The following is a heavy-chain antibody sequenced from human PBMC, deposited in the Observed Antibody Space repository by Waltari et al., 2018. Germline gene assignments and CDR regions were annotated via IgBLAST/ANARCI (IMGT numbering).Heavy chain of an antibody. Sequence: EVQLVESGGGLAQPGGSLRLSCAASGLSFSNYWMTWVRQASGSGREGVANIKEDGSEKYYRDSVKGRFTISRDNAKNSLYLQMNNLRVEDTAVYYCTRGGRDSSWYWRDWGQGTLVTVSS. D-gene: IGHD6-13*01. CDR1: GLSFSNYW. J-gene: IGHJ4*02. V-gene: IGHV3-7*01. CDR3: TRGGRDSSWYWRD. CDR2: IKEDGSEK.